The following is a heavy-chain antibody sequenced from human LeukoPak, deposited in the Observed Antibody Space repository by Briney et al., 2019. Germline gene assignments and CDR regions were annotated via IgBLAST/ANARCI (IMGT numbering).Heavy chain of an antibody. CDR2: IIPIFGTA. Sequence: ASVKVSCKASGGTFSSYAIGWVRQAPGQGLEWMGRIIPIFGTANYAQKFQGRVTITADKSTSTAYMELSSLRSEDTAVYYCARDRFGGEQNWGQGTLVTVSS. CDR1: GGTFSSYA. V-gene: IGHV1-69*06. J-gene: IGHJ4*02. CDR3: ARDRFGGEQN. D-gene: IGHD3-16*01.